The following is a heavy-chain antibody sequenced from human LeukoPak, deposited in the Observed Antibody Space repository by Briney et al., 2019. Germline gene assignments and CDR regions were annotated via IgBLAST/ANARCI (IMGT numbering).Heavy chain of an antibody. CDR1: AGSISLYNTYY. CDR2: IYYSGST. J-gene: IGHJ4*02. Sequence: TSETLSLTCTVSAGSISLYNTYYWNWIRQSPGKGLEWIGYIYYSGSTSYNPSLKSRVTISVDTFRNQFSLKLTSVTAADTAIYCCAKSDYYGASDYWGQGTLVTVSS. D-gene: IGHD3-10*01. CDR3: AKSDYYGASDY. V-gene: IGHV4-59*01.